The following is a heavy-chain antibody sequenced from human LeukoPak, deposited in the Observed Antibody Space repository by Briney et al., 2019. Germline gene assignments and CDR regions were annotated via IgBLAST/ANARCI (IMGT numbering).Heavy chain of an antibody. Sequence: GGSLRLSCAASGFTFSSYSMNWVRQAPGKGLEWVSYISSSSSTIYYADSVKGRFTISRDNAKNSLYLQMNSLRAEDTAVYYCARVGDTGRNGAFDIWGQGTMVTVSS. V-gene: IGHV3-48*01. D-gene: IGHD5-18*01. CDR1: GFTFSSYS. CDR3: ARVGDTGRNGAFDI. CDR2: ISSSSSTI. J-gene: IGHJ3*02.